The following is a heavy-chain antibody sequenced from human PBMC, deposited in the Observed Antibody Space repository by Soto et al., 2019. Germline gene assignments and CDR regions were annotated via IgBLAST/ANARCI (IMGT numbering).Heavy chain of an antibody. V-gene: IGHV3-23*01. CDR1: GFTFSSYA. J-gene: IGHJ4*02. D-gene: IGHD1-26*01. CDR2: ISGSGGST. CDR3: AKDRGIVGATMAMAYFDY. Sequence: EVQLLESGGGLVQPGGSLRLSCAASGFTFSSYAMSWVRQAPGKGLAWVSAISGSGGSTYYADSVKGRFTISRDNSKNTLYLQMNSLRAEDTAVYYCAKDRGIVGATMAMAYFDYWGQGTLVTVSS.